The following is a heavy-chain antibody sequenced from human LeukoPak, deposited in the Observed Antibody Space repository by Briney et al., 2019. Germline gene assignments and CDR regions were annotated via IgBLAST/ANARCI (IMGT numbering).Heavy chain of an antibody. J-gene: IGHJ4*02. V-gene: IGHV3-21*01. D-gene: IGHD6-13*01. CDR3: ARDKWDLRGPAGTDY. Sequence: PGGSLRLSCAASGFTFSSYSMNWVRQAPGKGLEWVSSISSSSSYIYYADSVKGRFTISRDNAKNSLYLQMNSLRAEDTAVYYCARDKWDLRGPAGTDYWGQGTLVTVSS. CDR1: GFTFSSYS. CDR2: ISSSSSYI.